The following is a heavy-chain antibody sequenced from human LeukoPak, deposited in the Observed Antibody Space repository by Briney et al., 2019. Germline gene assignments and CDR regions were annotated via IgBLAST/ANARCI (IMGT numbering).Heavy chain of an antibody. D-gene: IGHD3-3*01. CDR1: GDSISSYY. CDR3: ARTDYDFWSGYRYYGMDV. V-gene: IGHV4-59*01. Sequence: SETLSLTCSVSGDSISSYYWSWIRQPPGKGLEWIGYIYYSGSTNYNPSLKSRVTISVDTSKNQFSLKLSSVTAADTAVYYCARTDYDFWSGYRYYGMDVWGQGTTVTVSS. J-gene: IGHJ6*02. CDR2: IYYSGST.